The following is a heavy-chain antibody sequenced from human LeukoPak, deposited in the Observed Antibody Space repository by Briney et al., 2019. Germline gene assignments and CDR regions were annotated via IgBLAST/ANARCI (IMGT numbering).Heavy chain of an antibody. CDR2: IDWGDDK. CDR3: ARIPPGVYYFDY. J-gene: IGHJ4*02. Sequence: SCPTLVNPTQTLTLTCTFSGFSLSASGMRVSWIRQPPGKALEWLALIDWGDDKYYSTSLKTRLTISKDTSKNQVVLTMTNMDPVDTATYYCARIPPGVYYFDYWGQGTLVTVSS. V-gene: IGHV2-70*01. D-gene: IGHD3-10*01. CDR1: GFSLSASGMR.